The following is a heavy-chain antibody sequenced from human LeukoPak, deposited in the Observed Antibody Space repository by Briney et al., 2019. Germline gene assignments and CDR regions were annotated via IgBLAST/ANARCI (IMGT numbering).Heavy chain of an antibody. CDR3: ARGHPVDYFERAFDI. D-gene: IGHD3-22*01. Sequence: GGSLRLSCAASGFAITTYEMYWVRQAPGKGLEWVSYINSRGGTTFYADSVKGRFTFSRDNGKNSLYLQMNSLRAGDTAVYYCARGHPVDYFERAFDIWGQGTMVTVSS. CDR2: INSRGGTT. J-gene: IGHJ3*02. CDR1: GFAITTYE. V-gene: IGHV3-48*03.